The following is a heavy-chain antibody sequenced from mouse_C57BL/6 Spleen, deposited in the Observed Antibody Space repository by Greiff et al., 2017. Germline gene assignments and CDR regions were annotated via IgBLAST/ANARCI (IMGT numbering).Heavy chain of an antibody. V-gene: IGHV1-15*01. CDR2: IDPETGGT. J-gene: IGHJ2*01. CDR3: TRDANWDYFDY. D-gene: IGHD4-1*01. Sequence: QVQLQQSGAELVRPGASVTLSCKASGYTFTDYEMHWVKQTPVHGLEWIGAIDPETGGTAYNQKFKGKAILTADKSSSTAYMELRSLTSEDSAVYYCTRDANWDYFDYWGQGTTLTVSS. CDR1: GYTFTDYE.